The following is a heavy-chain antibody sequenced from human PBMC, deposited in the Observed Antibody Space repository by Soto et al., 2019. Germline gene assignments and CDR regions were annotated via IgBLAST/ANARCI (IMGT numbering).Heavy chain of an antibody. CDR3: ARDPPGGHYDSSGSLDY. Sequence: ASVKVSCKASGYTFTGYYMHWVRQAPGQGLEWMGWINPNSGGTNYAQKFQGWVTMTRDTSISTAYMELSRLRSDDTAVYYCARDPPGGHYDSSGSLDYWGQGTLVTVSS. J-gene: IGHJ4*02. D-gene: IGHD3-22*01. CDR2: INPNSGGT. V-gene: IGHV1-2*04. CDR1: GYTFTGYY.